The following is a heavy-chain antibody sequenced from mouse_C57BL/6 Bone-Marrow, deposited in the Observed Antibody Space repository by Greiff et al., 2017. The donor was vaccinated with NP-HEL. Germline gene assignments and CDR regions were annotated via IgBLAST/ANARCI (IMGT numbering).Heavy chain of an antibody. CDR3: ARRGTAQARFAY. CDR2: IDPSDSYT. D-gene: IGHD3-2*02. V-gene: IGHV1-50*01. Sequence: QVQLQQPGAELVKPGASVKLSCKASGYTFTSYWMQWVKQRPGQGLEWIGEIDPSDSYTNYNQKFKGKATLTVDTSSSTAYMQLSSLTSEDSAVYYCARRGTAQARFAYWGQGTLVTVSA. CDR1: GYTFTSYW. J-gene: IGHJ3*01.